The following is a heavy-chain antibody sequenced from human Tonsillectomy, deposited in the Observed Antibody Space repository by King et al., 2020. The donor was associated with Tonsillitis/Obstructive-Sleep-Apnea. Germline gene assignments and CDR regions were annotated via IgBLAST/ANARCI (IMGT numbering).Heavy chain of an antibody. CDR3: ARGDPTHDYYHYYMDV. J-gene: IGHJ6*03. CDR1: GYTFTNYT. V-gene: IGHV7-4-1*02. Sequence: LQLVQSGSELKKPGASVKVSCKASGYTFTNYTMNWVRQAPGRGLEWMGWINTNTGNPTYAQGFTGRFVFSLDTSVSTAYLQISSLKAEDTAVYYCARGDPTHDYYHYYMDVWGKGTTVTVSS. CDR2: INTNTGNP.